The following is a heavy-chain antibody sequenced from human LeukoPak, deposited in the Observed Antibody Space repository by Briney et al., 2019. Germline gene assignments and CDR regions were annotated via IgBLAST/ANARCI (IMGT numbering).Heavy chain of an antibody. V-gene: IGHV3-20*04. J-gene: IGHJ3*02. CDR2: INWNGGST. Sequence: GGSLRLSCAASGFTFDDYGMSWVRQAPGKGLEWVSGINWNGGSTGYADPVKGRFTISRDNAKNSLYLQMNSLRAEDTALYYCARDLVVGATTQCDAFDIWGQGTMVTVSS. CDR3: ARDLVVGATTQCDAFDI. CDR1: GFTFDDYG. D-gene: IGHD1-26*01.